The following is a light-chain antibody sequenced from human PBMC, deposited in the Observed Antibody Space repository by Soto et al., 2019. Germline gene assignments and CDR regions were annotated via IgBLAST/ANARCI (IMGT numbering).Light chain of an antibody. V-gene: IGKV3-15*01. CDR2: GAS. CDR3: QQYNKWPLT. CDR1: QSVSSN. J-gene: IGKJ4*01. Sequence: EIVMTHSPATLSVSPGEGATLSCRASQSVSSNLAWYQQKPGQAPRLLIYGASTRATGIPASFSGSGSGTDFTLTISSLQSEDFAVYYCQQYNKWPLTFGGGTKVEIK.